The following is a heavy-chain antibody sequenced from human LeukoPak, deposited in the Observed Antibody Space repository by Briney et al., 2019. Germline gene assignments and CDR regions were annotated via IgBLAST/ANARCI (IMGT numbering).Heavy chain of an antibody. CDR2: ISSSSSYI. D-gene: IGHD3-9*01. CDR1: GFTFSSYS. V-gene: IGHV3-21*01. J-gene: IGHJ4*02. Sequence: GGSLRLSCAASGFTFSSYSVNWVRQAPGKGLEWVSYISSSSSYIYYADSVKGRFTISRDNAKNSLYLQMNSLRAEDTAVYYCARSEDYDILTGYAADFDYWGQGTLVTVSS. CDR3: ARSEDYDILTGYAADFDY.